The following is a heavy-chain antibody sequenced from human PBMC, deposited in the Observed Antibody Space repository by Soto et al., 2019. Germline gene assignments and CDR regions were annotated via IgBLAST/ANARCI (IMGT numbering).Heavy chain of an antibody. J-gene: IGHJ4*02. Sequence: GGSLSLSCAASGFTVGSNFMSWVRQAPEKGLEWVSIIYSGGSTYYADSVKGRFTISRDNSKNTLYLQMNGLRADDTAVYYCASRRNPFGAYDYWGQGTLVTVSS. CDR2: IYSGGST. CDR1: GFTVGSNF. CDR3: ASRRNPFGAYDY. V-gene: IGHV3-66*01. D-gene: IGHD2-21*01.